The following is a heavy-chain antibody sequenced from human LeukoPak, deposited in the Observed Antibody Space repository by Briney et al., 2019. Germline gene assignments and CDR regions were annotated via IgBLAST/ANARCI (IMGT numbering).Heavy chain of an antibody. CDR3: ATDYRSYDYVWGSYSY. Sequence: EASVKVSCKVSGYTLTELSMHWVRQAPGKGLEWMGGFDPEDGETIYAQKFQGRVTMTEDTSTDTAYMELSSLRSEDTAVYYCATDYRSYDYVWGSYSYWGQGTLVTVSS. CDR2: FDPEDGET. D-gene: IGHD3-16*01. CDR1: GYTLTELS. J-gene: IGHJ4*02. V-gene: IGHV1-24*01.